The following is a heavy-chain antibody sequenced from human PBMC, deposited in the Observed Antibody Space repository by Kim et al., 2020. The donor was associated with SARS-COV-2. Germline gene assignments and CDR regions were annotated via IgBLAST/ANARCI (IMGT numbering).Heavy chain of an antibody. CDR2: IWYDGSNK. CDR3: AKLVATNSIPDY. CDR1: GFTFSSYA. Sequence: GGSLRLSCAASGFTFSSYAMHWVRQAPGKGLEWVAVIWYDGSNKYYADSVKGRFTISRDNSKNTLYLQMNSLRAEDTAVYYCAKLVATNSIPDYWGQGTLVTVSS. J-gene: IGHJ4*02. D-gene: IGHD5-12*01. V-gene: IGHV3-33*06.